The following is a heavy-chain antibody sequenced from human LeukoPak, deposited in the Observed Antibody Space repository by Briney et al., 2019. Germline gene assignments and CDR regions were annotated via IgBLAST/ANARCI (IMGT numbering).Heavy chain of an antibody. V-gene: IGHV3-23*01. CDR2: IRGSGVST. J-gene: IGHJ4*02. CDR3: AKGDSSGYYSPIDH. CDR1: GFTFSSYA. D-gene: IGHD3-22*01. Sequence: GGSLRLSCAASGFTFSSYAMSWVRQAPGQGLEWVSVIRGSGVSTYYADSVKGRFTISRDNSKNTLYLQMDSLRAEDTAVYYCAKGDSSGYYSPIDHWGQGTLVTVSS.